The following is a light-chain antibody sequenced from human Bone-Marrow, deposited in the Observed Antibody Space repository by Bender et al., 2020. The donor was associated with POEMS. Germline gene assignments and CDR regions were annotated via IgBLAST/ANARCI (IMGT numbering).Light chain of an antibody. CDR1: SSDGGDYNL. Sequence: QSALTQPASVSGSPGQSITISCSGTSSDGGDYNLGSWYQQHPGKAPKLMLYDGTQRPSGIPNRFSGSKSGNTASLTISGLQAEDEAAYYCSSYSRPSTYVFGTGAMVAVL. V-gene: IGLV2-14*02. CDR2: DGT. J-gene: IGLJ1*01. CDR3: SSYSRPSTYV.